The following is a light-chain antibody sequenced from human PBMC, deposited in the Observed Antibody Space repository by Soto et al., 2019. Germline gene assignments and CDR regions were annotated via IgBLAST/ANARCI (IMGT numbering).Light chain of an antibody. Sequence: EIVMTQSPATLSVSPWERATLSCRASQSVRSNLAWYQQKPGQAPRLLIYDASTRATGIPARFSGGGSGTEFTLTISSLQSEDFAVYYCQQYNNWPRKFGQGTKVDIK. CDR3: QQYNNWPRK. CDR1: QSVRSN. V-gene: IGKV3-15*01. CDR2: DAS. J-gene: IGKJ1*01.